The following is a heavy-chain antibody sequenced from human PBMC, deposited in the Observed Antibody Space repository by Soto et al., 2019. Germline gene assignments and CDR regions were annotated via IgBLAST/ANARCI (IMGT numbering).Heavy chain of an antibody. CDR1: GYTFTSYA. J-gene: IGHJ6*02. CDR2: INAGNGNT. V-gene: IGHV1-3*01. CDR3: ARTMTEIFGVALYGMGV. D-gene: IGHD3-3*01. Sequence: QVQLVQSGAEVKKPGASVKVSCKASGYTFTSYAMHWVRQAPGQRLEWMGWINAGNGNTKYSQKFQGRVTITRDRSASPAYVELSSLRSEDTAVYYCARTMTEIFGVALYGMGVWGQGTTVTVSS.